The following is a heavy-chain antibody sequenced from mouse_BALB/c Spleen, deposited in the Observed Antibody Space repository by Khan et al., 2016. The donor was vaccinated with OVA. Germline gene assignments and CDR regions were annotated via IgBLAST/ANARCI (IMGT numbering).Heavy chain of an antibody. Sequence: VQLQQSGAELVRPGALVKLSCKASGFNIKDYYIHWVKQRPEQGLEWIGWIDPENGNTIYDPKFRGKARITADTSSNTAYLQLSSLTSEDTAVYYCARRDYEAMDYWGQGTSVTVSS. V-gene: IGHV14-1*02. CDR2: IDPENGNT. CDR3: ARRDYEAMDY. D-gene: IGHD2-4*01. CDR1: GFNIKDYY. J-gene: IGHJ4*01.